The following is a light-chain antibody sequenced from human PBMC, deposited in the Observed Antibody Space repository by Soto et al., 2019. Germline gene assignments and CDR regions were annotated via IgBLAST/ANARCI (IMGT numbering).Light chain of an antibody. J-gene: IGKJ1*01. Sequence: EVVMTQSPLSLPVTLGQPASISCRSSQSLVTSDGNTYLNWFHQRPGQSPRRLIYKVSNRDSGVLDRFSGSGSGTDFTLRISRVEAEDVGVYYCMQGSHWPRTFGQGTRVEIK. V-gene: IGKV2-30*01. CDR3: MQGSHWPRT. CDR1: QSLVTSDGNTY. CDR2: KVS.